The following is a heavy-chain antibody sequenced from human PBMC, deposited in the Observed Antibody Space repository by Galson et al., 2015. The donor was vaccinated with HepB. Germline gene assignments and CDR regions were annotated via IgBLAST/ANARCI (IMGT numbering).Heavy chain of an antibody. Sequence: GGSISSYYWSWIRRPPGKGLEWIGYISYSGITNYSPSLKSRVTISVDTSKNQSSLKLSSVTAADTAVYYCARDGGYTSSYYYHYYGLDVWGQGTTVTVSS. CDR1: GGSISSYY. V-gene: IGHV4-59*01. D-gene: IGHD6-6*01. CDR3: ARDGGYTSSYYYHYYGLDV. J-gene: IGHJ6*02. CDR2: ISYSGIT.